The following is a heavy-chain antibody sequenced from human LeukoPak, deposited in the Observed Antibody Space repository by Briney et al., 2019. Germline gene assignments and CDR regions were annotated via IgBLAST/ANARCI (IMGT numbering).Heavy chain of an antibody. V-gene: IGHV4-4*09. Sequence: PSETLSLTCTVSGGSISSYYWSWIRQPPGKGLEWIGYIYTSGSTNYNPSLKSRVTISVDTSKNQFSLKLSSATAADTTVYYCARHAFDDSSGYDWFDPWGQGTLVTVSS. CDR1: GGSISSYY. J-gene: IGHJ5*02. CDR3: ARHAFDDSSGYDWFDP. CDR2: IYTSGST. D-gene: IGHD3-22*01.